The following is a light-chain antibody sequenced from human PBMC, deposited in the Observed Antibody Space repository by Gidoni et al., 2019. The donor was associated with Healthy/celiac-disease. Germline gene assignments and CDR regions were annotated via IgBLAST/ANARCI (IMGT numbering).Light chain of an antibody. Sequence: DIQWTKSPSFLSASVGERVTITCRASKGISSYLAWYQQKPGKAPKLLIYAASTLQRGVQSRFSGSGSGTEFTLTISSLQPEDFATYYCQQLNSYLFTFGPGTKVDIK. J-gene: IGKJ3*01. V-gene: IGKV1-9*01. CDR2: AAS. CDR1: KGISSY. CDR3: QQLNSYLFT.